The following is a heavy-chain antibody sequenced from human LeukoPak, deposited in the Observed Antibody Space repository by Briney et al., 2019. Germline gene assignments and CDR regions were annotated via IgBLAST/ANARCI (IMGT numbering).Heavy chain of an antibody. CDR1: GFTFSSYW. J-gene: IGHJ3*02. D-gene: IGHD3-10*01. V-gene: IGHV3-7*01. CDR3: ARDLGVRGVIIISDAFDI. CDR2: IKQDGSEK. Sequence: GGSLRLSCAASGFTFSSYWMSWVRQAPGKGLEWVANIKQDGSEKYYVDSVKGRLTISRDNAKNSLYLQMNSLRAEDTAVYYCARDLGVRGVIIISDAFDIWGQGTMVTVSS.